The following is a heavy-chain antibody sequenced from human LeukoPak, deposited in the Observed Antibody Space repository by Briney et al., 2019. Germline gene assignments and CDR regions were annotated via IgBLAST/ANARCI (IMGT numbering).Heavy chain of an antibody. CDR3: ASLTVGSGSYYKAPMDV. Sequence: SETLSLTCTVSGGSISSYYWSWIRQPPGKGLEWIGYIYYSGSTNYNPSLKSRVTISVDTSKNQFSLKLSSVTAADTAVYYCASLTVGSGSYYKAPMDVWGKGTTVTASS. CDR2: IYYSGST. V-gene: IGHV4-59*08. D-gene: IGHD3-10*01. J-gene: IGHJ6*03. CDR1: GGSISSYY.